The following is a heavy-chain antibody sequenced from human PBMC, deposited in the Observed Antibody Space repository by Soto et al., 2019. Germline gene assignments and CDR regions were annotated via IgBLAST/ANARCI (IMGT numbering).Heavy chain of an antibody. J-gene: IGHJ4*02. CDR1: GGSFSGYY. Sequence: QVQLQQWGAGLLNPSETLSLRCAVHGGSFSGYYWSWLRQPPGKGLEWIGEITQSGSPTYNPSLGSRVTISIDTSENQCSLRLTSVTAADTSVYYCARGRITMIRGGYFDFWGQGTLVNVSS. D-gene: IGHD3-10*01. CDR2: ITQSGSP. V-gene: IGHV4-34*02. CDR3: ARGRITMIRGGYFDF.